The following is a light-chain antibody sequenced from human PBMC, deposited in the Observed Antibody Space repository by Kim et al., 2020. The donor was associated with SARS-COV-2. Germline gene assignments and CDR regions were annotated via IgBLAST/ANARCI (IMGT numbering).Light chain of an antibody. V-gene: IGLV2-8*01. Sequence: QSALTQPPSASGSPRQSVTISCTGTSSDVGAYNFVSWYQQHPGKAPKLMIYEVTKRPSGVPDRFSGSKSGNTASLTVSGLQADDEADYYCSSYAGSSYFVFGGGTQLTVL. CDR2: EVT. J-gene: IGLJ3*02. CDR3: SSYAGSSYFV. CDR1: SSDVGAYNF.